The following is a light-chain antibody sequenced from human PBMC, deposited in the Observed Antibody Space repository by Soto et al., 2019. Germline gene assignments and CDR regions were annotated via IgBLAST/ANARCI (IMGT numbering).Light chain of an antibody. CDR1: QSVSRN. CDR2: DAS. CDR3: QQRSNWAT. J-gene: IGKJ3*01. Sequence: EIVLTQSPGTLSLSPGERATLSCRASQSVSRNLAWYQQKPGQAPRLLIYDASNRATGIPARFSGSGSVTDFTLTISSLEPEDFAVYYCQQRSNWATFGPGTKVD. V-gene: IGKV3-11*01.